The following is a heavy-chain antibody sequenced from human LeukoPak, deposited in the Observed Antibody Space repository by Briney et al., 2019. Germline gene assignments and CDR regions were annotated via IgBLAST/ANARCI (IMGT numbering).Heavy chain of an antibody. J-gene: IGHJ4*02. Sequence: PGGSLRLSCAASGFTFNTYTMNWVRQAPGKGLEWVSSITASSTAIYSADSVKGRFTISRDNAKNSLYLQMNSLRAEDTALYYCARGGTDDGYNYYNPANYFDYWGQGTLVTVSS. D-gene: IGHD5-24*01. CDR1: GFTFNTYT. CDR3: ARGGTDDGYNYYNPANYFDY. CDR2: ITASSTAI. V-gene: IGHV3-21*04.